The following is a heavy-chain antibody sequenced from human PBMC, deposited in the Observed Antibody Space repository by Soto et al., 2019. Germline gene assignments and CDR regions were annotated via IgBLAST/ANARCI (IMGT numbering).Heavy chain of an antibody. V-gene: IGHV3-23*01. J-gene: IGHJ5*02. Sequence: GGSLRLSCAASGFTFSSYAMSCVRQAPGKGLEWVSAISGSGGSTYYADSVKGRFTISRDNSKNTLYLQMNSLRAEDTAVYYCAKGFTNYDILTGYSPYAPFDPWGQGTLVTVSS. CDR3: AKGFTNYDILTGYSPYAPFDP. CDR1: GFTFSSYA. D-gene: IGHD3-9*01. CDR2: ISGSGGST.